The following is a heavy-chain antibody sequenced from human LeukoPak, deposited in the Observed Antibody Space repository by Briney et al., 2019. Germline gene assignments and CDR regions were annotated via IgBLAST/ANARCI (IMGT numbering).Heavy chain of an antibody. D-gene: IGHD1-14*01. V-gene: IGHV4-31*03. J-gene: IGHJ3*02. CDR2: IYYSGST. Sequence: SETLSLTCTVSGGSISSGGYYWSWIRQHPGKGLEWIGYIYYSGSTYYNPSLKSRVTISVDTSKNQFSLKLSSVTAADTAVYYCARDLWEPGPKFGAFDIWGQGTMVTVSS. CDR3: ARDLWEPGPKFGAFDI. CDR1: GGSISSGGYY.